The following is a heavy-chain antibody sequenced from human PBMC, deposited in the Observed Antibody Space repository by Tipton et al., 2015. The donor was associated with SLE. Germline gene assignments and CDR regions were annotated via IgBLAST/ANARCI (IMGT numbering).Heavy chain of an antibody. CDR3: ARDPVFLWGQQLDYFDY. CDR2: INHSGST. V-gene: IGHV4-34*01. D-gene: IGHD6-13*01. Sequence: TLSLTCAVYGGSFSGYYWSWIRQPPGKGLEWIGEINHSGSTNYNPSLKSRVTISVDTSKNQFSLKLSSVTAADTAVYYCARDPVFLWGQQLDYFDYWGQGTLVTVSS. J-gene: IGHJ4*02. CDR1: GGSFSGYY.